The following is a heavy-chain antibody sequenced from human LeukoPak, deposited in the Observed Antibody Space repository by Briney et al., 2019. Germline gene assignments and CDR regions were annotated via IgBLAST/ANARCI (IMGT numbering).Heavy chain of an antibody. CDR2: LKEDGSVK. Sequence: GGSLRLSCEASGFTFDNYWMTWVRQAPGRGLERVANLKEDGSVKQHADSVRGRFTISRDNTKNLVFLEMSSVKAEDSAVYYCATDERSGYYIYGGQGTLVTVYS. V-gene: IGHV3-7*01. CDR3: ATDERSGYYIY. D-gene: IGHD3-22*01. J-gene: IGHJ4*02. CDR1: GFTFDNYW.